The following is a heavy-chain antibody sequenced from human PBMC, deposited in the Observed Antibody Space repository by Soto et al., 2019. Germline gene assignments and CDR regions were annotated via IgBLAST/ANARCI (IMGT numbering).Heavy chain of an antibody. CDR2: INPNSGGT. Sequence: VASVKVSCKASGYTFTGYYMHWVRQAPGQGLEWMGWINPNSGGTNYAQKFQGWVTMTRDTSISTAYMELSRLRSDDTAVYYCARAPYYDFWSGYYFYAFDVWGQGPMVTAS. CDR3: ARAPYYDFWSGYYFYAFDV. CDR1: GYTFTGYY. J-gene: IGHJ3*01. D-gene: IGHD3-3*01. V-gene: IGHV1-2*04.